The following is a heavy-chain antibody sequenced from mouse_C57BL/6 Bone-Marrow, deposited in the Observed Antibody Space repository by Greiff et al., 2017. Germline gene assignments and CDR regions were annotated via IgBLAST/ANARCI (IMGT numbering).Heavy chain of an antibody. Sequence: EVQLVESGGGLVKPGGSLKLSCAASGFTFSDYGMHWVRQAPEKGLEWVAYISSGSSTIYYADTVTGRFTISSDNDKNTLFLQMASLRSDDTAMYYCARPIYYDYDFDYWGQGTTLTVSS. D-gene: IGHD2-4*01. V-gene: IGHV5-17*01. CDR3: ARPIYYDYDFDY. CDR1: GFTFSDYG. CDR2: ISSGSSTI. J-gene: IGHJ2*01.